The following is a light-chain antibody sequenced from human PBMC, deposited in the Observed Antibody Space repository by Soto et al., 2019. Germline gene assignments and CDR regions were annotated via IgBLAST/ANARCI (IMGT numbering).Light chain of an antibody. CDR2: GAS. V-gene: IGKV3-20*01. J-gene: IGKJ1*01. Sequence: EIGLTQSLGTLSLSPGERATHACSASQTVNSNYLAWYQRKPGQAPRLLIYGASSRATDIPDRFSGSGSGTDFTLTITRLEPEDFAVYFCQQYAGSPSTFGQGTKVEIK. CDR1: QTVNSNY. CDR3: QQYAGSPST.